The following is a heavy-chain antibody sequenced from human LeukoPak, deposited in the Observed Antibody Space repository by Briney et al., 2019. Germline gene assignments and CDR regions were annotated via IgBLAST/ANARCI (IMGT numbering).Heavy chain of an antibody. V-gene: IGHV3-33*01. CDR1: GFTFSSYG. Sequence: GGSLRLSCAASGFTFSSYGMHWVRQAPGKGLEWVAVIWYDGSNKHYADSVKGRFTISRDNSKNTLYLQMNSLRAEDTAVYYCAVVGADDAFDIWGQGTMVTVSS. CDR3: AVVGADDAFDI. CDR2: IWYDGSNK. D-gene: IGHD1-26*01. J-gene: IGHJ3*02.